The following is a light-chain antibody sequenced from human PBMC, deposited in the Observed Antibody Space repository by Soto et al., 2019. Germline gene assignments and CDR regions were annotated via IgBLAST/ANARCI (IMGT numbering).Light chain of an antibody. CDR2: QVS. V-gene: IGLV2-8*01. J-gene: IGLJ3*02. Sequence: QSALTHPPSASGSPGQSVTISCTGTSSDVGAYKYVSWYQQYPGKAPKLMIYQVSKRPSGVPDCFSGSKSGNTASLTVSGLQAEDEADYYCTSYVGSDIWVFGGGPKLTVL. CDR1: SSDVGAYKY. CDR3: TSYVGSDIWV.